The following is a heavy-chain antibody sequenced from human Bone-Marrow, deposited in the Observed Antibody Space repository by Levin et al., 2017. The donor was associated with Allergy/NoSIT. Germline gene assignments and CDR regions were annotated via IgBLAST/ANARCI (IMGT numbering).Heavy chain of an antibody. CDR1: GGAFSTSA. Sequence: SVKVSCKASGGAFSTSALSWVRQAPGQGLEWMGGIIPISDTTNYAQNFQGRVTITADKSTSTAYMDLTNLRSEDTAVYYCARGFPKLVHSHYHYYMDVWGNGTMVTVSS. CDR2: IIPISDTT. J-gene: IGHJ6*03. V-gene: IGHV1-69*06. CDR3: ARGFPKLVHSHYHYYMDV. D-gene: IGHD6-6*01.